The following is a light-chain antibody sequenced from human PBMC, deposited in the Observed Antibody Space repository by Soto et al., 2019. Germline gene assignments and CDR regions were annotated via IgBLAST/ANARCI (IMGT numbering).Light chain of an antibody. CDR2: EVN. V-gene: IGLV2-8*01. CDR3: SSYAGSSNV. CDR1: SSDVGGYNY. Sequence: QSVLTQPPSASRSPGQSVAISCTATSSDVGGYNYVSWYQQHPGKAPKLMIYEVNKRPSGVPDRFSGSKSGNTASLTVSGLQAEDEADYYCSSYAGSSNVFGTGTKVTVL. J-gene: IGLJ1*01.